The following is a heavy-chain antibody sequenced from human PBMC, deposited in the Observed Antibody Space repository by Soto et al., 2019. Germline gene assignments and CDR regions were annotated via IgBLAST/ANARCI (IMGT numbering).Heavy chain of an antibody. D-gene: IGHD6-13*01. CDR1: GYTFTNHG. V-gene: IGHV1-18*01. Sequence: ASVKVSCKASGYTFTNHGISWVRQAPGEGLEWMGWISPYNGDTNNAQMFQGRVTMTTDTPKNTGFMELTRLTSDDTAVYYCARGGISSSEGLDYWGQGTLVTVSS. CDR3: ARGGISSSEGLDY. CDR2: ISPYNGDT. J-gene: IGHJ4*02.